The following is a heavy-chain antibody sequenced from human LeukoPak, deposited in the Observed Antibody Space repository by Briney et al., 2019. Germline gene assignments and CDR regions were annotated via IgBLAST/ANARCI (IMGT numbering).Heavy chain of an antibody. Sequence: RTSETLSLTCTISGGSISSYYWSWIRQPPGKGLEWIGYIYYSGSTNYNPSLKSRVTISVDTSKNQFSLKLSSVTAADTAVYYCAREGDGYQDYWGQGTLVTVSS. CDR1: GGSISSYY. V-gene: IGHV4-59*01. D-gene: IGHD5-24*01. CDR2: IYYSGST. CDR3: AREGDGYQDY. J-gene: IGHJ4*02.